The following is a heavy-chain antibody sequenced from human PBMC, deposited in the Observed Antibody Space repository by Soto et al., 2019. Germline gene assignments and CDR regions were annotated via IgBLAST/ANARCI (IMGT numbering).Heavy chain of an antibody. CDR1: GDSVSSDITS. CDR3: ARGNALDI. Sequence: LSLTCVISGDSVSSDITSWNWTRQSPSRGLEWLGRTYYRSKWFHDYAASVKSRITINPDTSKNQFSLELNSMTPEDTAVYYCARGNALDIWGQGTVVTVSS. J-gene: IGHJ3*02. CDR2: TYYRSKWFH. V-gene: IGHV6-1*01. D-gene: IGHD3-10*01.